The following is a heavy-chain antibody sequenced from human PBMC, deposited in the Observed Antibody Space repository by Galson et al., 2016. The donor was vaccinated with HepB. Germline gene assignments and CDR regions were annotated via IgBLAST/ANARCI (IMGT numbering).Heavy chain of an antibody. Sequence: SETLSLTCTVSAGSITSYYWSWIRQSPGKGLEWIGYIYHSGDTHYNPSLKSRVTMSVDTSKNQFSLRLRLVTAADTAVYYCAEMKNIDFDYWGQGTRVTFAS. V-gene: IGHV4-59*01. CDR3: AEMKNIDFDY. CDR1: AGSITSYY. CDR2: IYHSGDT. D-gene: IGHD2/OR15-2a*01. J-gene: IGHJ4*02.